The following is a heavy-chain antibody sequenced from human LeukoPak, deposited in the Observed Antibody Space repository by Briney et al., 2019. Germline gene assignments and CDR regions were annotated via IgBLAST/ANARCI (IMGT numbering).Heavy chain of an antibody. Sequence: GGSLRLSCAASGFTFSSYWMSWVRQAPGKGLEWVANIKQDGSEKYYVDSVKGRFTISRDNAKNSLYLQMDSLRAEDTAVYYCTRSGWYGGMDVWGQGTTVTVSS. CDR3: TRSGWYGGMDV. D-gene: IGHD6-19*01. CDR1: GFTFSSYW. J-gene: IGHJ6*02. V-gene: IGHV3-7*01. CDR2: IKQDGSEK.